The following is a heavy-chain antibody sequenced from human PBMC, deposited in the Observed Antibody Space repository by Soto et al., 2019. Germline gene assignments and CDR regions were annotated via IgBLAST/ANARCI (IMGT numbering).Heavy chain of an antibody. CDR2: IYHLGTT. CDR3: ARTGKFYYYDMSGLPFDP. D-gene: IGHD3-22*01. V-gene: IGHV4-59*12. J-gene: IGHJ5*02. CDR1: GGSMISYY. Sequence: SETLSLTCTVSGGSMISYYWSWIRQPPGRGLEWIGFIYHLGTTNYNPSLKRRVSISLDKSKNQFSLKLTSVTAADTAVDFCARTGKFYYYDMSGLPFDPWGPGVLVTVSS.